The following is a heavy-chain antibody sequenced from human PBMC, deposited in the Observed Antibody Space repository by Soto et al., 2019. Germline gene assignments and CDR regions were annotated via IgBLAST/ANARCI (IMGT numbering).Heavy chain of an antibody. J-gene: IGHJ5*02. V-gene: IGHV3-53*01. CDR1: GFTVRTNY. Sequence: EVHLVESGGDLVQPGGSLRLSCAASGFTVRTNYMNWVRQAPGKGLQWVSVIHSDGTAYYADSVEGRFTISRDVSKNTXXXXXXXXXXXXXXXXXXXXXXXXXXXXXXXXXXHXGQGTLVTVSS. CDR2: IHSDGTA. CDR3: XXXXXXXXXXXXXXXXH.